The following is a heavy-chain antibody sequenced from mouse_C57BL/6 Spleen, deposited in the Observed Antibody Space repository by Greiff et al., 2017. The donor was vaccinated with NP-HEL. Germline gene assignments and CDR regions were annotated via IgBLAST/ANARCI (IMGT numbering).Heavy chain of an antibody. CDR3: TTGGSRYCDY. J-gene: IGHJ2*01. Sequence: VQLQQSGAELVRPGASVKLSCTASGFNIKDDYMHWVKQRPEQGLEWIGWIDPENGDTEYASKFQGKATITADTSSNTAYLQLSSLTSEDTAVYYCTTGGSRYCDYWGQGTTLTVSS. CDR2: IDPENGDT. CDR1: GFNIKDDY. V-gene: IGHV14-4*01.